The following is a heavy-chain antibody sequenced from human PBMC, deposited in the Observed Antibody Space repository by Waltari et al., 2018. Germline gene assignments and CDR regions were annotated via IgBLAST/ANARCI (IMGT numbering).Heavy chain of an antibody. D-gene: IGHD3-3*01. Sequence: QVQLQESGPGLVKPSETLSLTCTVSGGSISSYYWSWIRQPPGKGLEWIGYIYYSGSTNYNPSLKSRVTISVDTSEKQFSLKRSSVTAADTAVYYCARVGYDFWSGYPNWFDPWGQGTLVTVSS. V-gene: IGHV4-59*01. J-gene: IGHJ5*02. CDR2: IYYSGST. CDR3: ARVGYDFWSGYPNWFDP. CDR1: GGSISSYY.